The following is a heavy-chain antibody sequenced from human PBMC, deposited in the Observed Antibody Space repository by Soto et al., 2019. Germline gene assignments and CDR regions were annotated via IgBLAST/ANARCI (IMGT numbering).Heavy chain of an antibody. D-gene: IGHD2-2*03. J-gene: IGHJ6*03. CDR1: GGSISSGGYY. CDR3: ARWRVGYCSSTSCYGGYYYYYMDV. CDR2: IYYSGST. V-gene: IGHV4-31*03. Sequence: SETLSLTCTVSGGSISSGGYYWSWIRQHPGKGLEWIGYIYYSGSTYYNPSLKSRVTISVDTSKNQFSLKLSSVTAADTAVYYCARWRVGYCSSTSCYGGYYYYYMDVWGKGTTVTVSS.